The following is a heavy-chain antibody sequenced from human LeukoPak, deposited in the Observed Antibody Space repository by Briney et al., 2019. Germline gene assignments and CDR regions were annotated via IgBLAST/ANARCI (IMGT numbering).Heavy chain of an antibody. CDR3: ARNEGYCSSTSCYVNWFDP. D-gene: IGHD2-2*01. V-gene: IGHV1-69*13. Sequence: ASVKVSCKASGYTFTGYYMHWVRQAPGQGLEWMGGIIPIFGTANYAQKFQGRVTITADESTSTAYMELSSLRSEDTAVYYCARNEGYCSSTSCYVNWFDPWGQGTLVTVSS. CDR1: GYTFTGYY. J-gene: IGHJ5*02. CDR2: IIPIFGTA.